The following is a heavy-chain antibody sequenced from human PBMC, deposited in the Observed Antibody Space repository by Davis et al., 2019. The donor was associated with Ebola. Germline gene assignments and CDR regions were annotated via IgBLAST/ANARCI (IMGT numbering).Heavy chain of an antibody. CDR3: ARGWRAIPVFDN. Sequence: GGSLRLSCAASGFTFRPYWMHWVRQAPGKGLEWVSSISSSSSYIYYADSVKGRFTISRDNSKNTLYLQMDSLSAEDAAVYYCARGWRAIPVFDNWGQGTLVTVSS. J-gene: IGHJ4*02. CDR2: ISSSSSYI. V-gene: IGHV3-21*04. D-gene: IGHD1-1*01. CDR1: GFTFRPYW.